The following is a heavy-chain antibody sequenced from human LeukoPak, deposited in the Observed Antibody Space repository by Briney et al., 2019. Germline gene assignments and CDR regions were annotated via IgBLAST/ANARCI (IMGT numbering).Heavy chain of an antibody. V-gene: IGHV4-59*01. CDR3: ARDIIRSSGLFDY. CDR2: IYYSGST. Sequence: SETLSLTSTVSGGSISSYYWSWIRQPPGMGLEWIGYIYYSGSTNYNPSLKSRVTISADMSKNQFSLKLSSVTAADTAVYYCARDIIRSSGLFDYWGQGTLVTVSS. CDR1: GGSISSYY. J-gene: IGHJ4*02. D-gene: IGHD3-22*01.